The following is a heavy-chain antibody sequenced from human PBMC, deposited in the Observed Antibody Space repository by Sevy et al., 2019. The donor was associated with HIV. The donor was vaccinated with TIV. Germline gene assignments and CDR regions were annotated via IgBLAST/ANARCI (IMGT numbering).Heavy chain of an antibody. D-gene: IGHD3-3*02. V-gene: IGHV1-46*01. CDR3: ARGMSAFHFFD. CDR1: GYVFTSYY. CDR2: INPSSGSI. Sequence: ASVKVSCKASGYVFTSYYINWVRQAPGQGLEWMGTINPSSGSISYSQKIQGRVTMTRVTSTSTVYMELNSLRSDDTAKYYCARGMSAFHFFDWGQGTLVTVSS. J-gene: IGHJ1*01.